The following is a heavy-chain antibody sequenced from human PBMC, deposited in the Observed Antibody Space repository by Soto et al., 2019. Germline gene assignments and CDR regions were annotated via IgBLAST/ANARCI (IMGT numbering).Heavy chain of an antibody. D-gene: IGHD2-21*01. CDR3: ARDLALDV. CDR1: GNTFTSYA. Sequence: GSSVKVSCKASGNTFTSYAMHWVRQAPGQRLEGMGWINAGNGTTKYSQKFQGRVTITRETSARTAYMELSSLRSEETAEYYWARDLALDVWGQGTTDIVSS. CDR2: INAGNGTT. V-gene: IGHV1-3*01. J-gene: IGHJ6*02.